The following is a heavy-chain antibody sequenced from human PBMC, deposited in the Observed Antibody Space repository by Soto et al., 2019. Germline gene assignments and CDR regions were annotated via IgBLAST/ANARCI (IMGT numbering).Heavy chain of an antibody. J-gene: IGHJ4*02. CDR2: IWYDGSNK. D-gene: IGHD2-2*03. CDR3: ARDRVDIVVVPAAMNWLQYPDY. CDR1: GFTFSSYG. V-gene: IGHV3-33*01. Sequence: QVQLVESGGGVVQPGRSLRLSCAASGFTFSSYGMDWVRQAPGKGLEWVAVIWYDGSNKYYADSVKGRFTISRDNSKNTLYLQMNSLRAEDTAVYYCARDRVDIVVVPAAMNWLQYPDYWGQGTLVTVSS.